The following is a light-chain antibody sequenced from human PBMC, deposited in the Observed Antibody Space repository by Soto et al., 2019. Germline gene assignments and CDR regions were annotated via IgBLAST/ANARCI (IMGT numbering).Light chain of an antibody. Sequence: EVVLTQSPGTLSLSPGERATLSCRASQGVSSSYLAWYQQRPGQAPRLLIYGASSRATGIPDRFSGSGSGTDFPLTISRLEPEDSAVYHCQQYYSSPYAFGQGTKLEIK. CDR3: QQYYSSPYA. CDR1: QGVSSSY. CDR2: GAS. J-gene: IGKJ2*01. V-gene: IGKV3-20*01.